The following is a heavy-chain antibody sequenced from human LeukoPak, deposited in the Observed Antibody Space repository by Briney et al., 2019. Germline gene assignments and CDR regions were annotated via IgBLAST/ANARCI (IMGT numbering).Heavy chain of an antibody. Sequence: GGSLRLSCAASGFTFSSYWMNWVRQAPGKGREWVGYIKQDGSEKKYADSVKGRFTISRDNAKNSLYLQMNSLRAEDTAMYYCMTASRSSSWPPPTWGQGTLVTVSS. CDR3: MTASRSSSWPPPT. CDR1: GFTFSSYW. CDR2: IKQDGSEK. D-gene: IGHD6-13*01. V-gene: IGHV3-7*01. J-gene: IGHJ5*02.